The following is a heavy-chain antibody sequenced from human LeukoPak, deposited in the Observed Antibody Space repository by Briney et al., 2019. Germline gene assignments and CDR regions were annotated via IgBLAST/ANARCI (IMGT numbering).Heavy chain of an antibody. J-gene: IGHJ5*02. Sequence: ASVKVSCKASGYTFTSYYMHWVRQAPGQGLEWMGIINPSGGSTSYAQKFQGRVTMTRDTSTSTVYMELSSLRSEDTAVYYCARARGGYCSSTSCLFDPWGQGTLVTVSS. V-gene: IGHV1-46*01. D-gene: IGHD2-2*01. CDR3: ARARGGYCSSTSCLFDP. CDR1: GYTFTSYY. CDR2: INPSGGST.